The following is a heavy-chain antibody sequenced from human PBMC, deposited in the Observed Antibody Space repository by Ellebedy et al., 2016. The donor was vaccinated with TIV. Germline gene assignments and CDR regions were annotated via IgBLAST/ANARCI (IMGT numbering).Heavy chain of an antibody. Sequence: SGPTLVXPTQTLTLTCTFSGFSLSTSGVGVGWIRQPPGKALEWLALIYWDDDKRYSPSLKSRLTITKDTSKNQVVLTMTNMDPVDTATYYCAHASLCSGGSCRHYYYFDYWGQGTLVTVSS. CDR1: GFSLSTSGVG. J-gene: IGHJ4*02. CDR3: AHASLCSGGSCRHYYYFDY. D-gene: IGHD2-15*01. CDR2: IYWDDDK. V-gene: IGHV2-5*02.